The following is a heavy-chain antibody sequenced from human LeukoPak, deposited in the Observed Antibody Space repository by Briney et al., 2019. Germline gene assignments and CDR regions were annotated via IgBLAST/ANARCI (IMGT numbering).Heavy chain of an antibody. D-gene: IGHD4-11*01. J-gene: IGHJ6*02. V-gene: IGHV4-4*07. Sequence: NPSETLSLTCTVSGGSISSYYWSWIRQLAGKGLEWIGRIYTSGSTNYNPSLKSRVTMSVDTSKNQFSLKLSSVTAADTAVYYCARVQDYYYYGMDVWGQGTTVTVSS. CDR1: GGSISSYY. CDR3: ARVQDYYYYGMDV. CDR2: IYTSGST.